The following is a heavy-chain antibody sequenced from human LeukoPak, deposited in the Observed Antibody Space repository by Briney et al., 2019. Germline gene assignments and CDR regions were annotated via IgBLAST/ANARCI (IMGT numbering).Heavy chain of an antibody. CDR1: GFTFSSYS. J-gene: IGHJ6*02. CDR2: ISSSSSYI. Sequence: GGSLRLSCAASGFTFSSYSMNWVRQAPGKGLEWVSSISSSSSYIYYAGSVKGRFTISRDNAKNSLYLQMNSLRAEDTAVYYCARVMGIVWFREIPSYGMDVWGQGTTVTVSS. CDR3: ARVMGIVWFREIPSYGMDV. V-gene: IGHV3-21*01. D-gene: IGHD2-2*03.